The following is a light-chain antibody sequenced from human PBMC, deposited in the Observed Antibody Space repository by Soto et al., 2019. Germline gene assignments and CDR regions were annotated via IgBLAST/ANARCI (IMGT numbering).Light chain of an antibody. CDR2: DVS. Sequence: IPLTHSPATLSSSLGDRVTITWRASQSISNWLAWYQQKPGKAPYLLLSDVSSLERGVPSRFTGSGFGTEFTLTISSMQPDNFPTFYCQQYNGYSRTFGQGTKV. J-gene: IGKJ1*01. CDR3: QQYNGYSRT. V-gene: IGKV1-5*01. CDR1: QSISNW.